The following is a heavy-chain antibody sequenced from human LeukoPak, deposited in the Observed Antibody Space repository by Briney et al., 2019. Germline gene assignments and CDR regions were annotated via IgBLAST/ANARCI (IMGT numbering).Heavy chain of an antibody. J-gene: IGHJ4*02. V-gene: IGHV3-74*01. CDR2: IKPDGSDT. Sequence: GGSLRLSCGASGFTFTTHWIHWVRQAPGKGLVWVSRIKPDGSDTNYADSVKGRFTISRVNAKNTVYLQMNSLRAEDTAVYYCARGKYGGYFIDYWGQGTLVTVSS. CDR3: ARGKYGGYFIDY. CDR1: GFTFTTHW. D-gene: IGHD5-12*01.